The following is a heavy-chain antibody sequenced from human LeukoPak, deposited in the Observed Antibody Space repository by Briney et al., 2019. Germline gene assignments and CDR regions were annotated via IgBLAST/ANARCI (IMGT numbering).Heavy chain of an antibody. CDR1: GYSFTSYW. J-gene: IGHJ4*02. Sequence: GESLKISCKGSGYSFTSYWIGWVRQMPGKGLEWMGIIYPGDSDTRYSPSFQGQVTISADKSISTAYLQWSSLKASDTAMYYCARRRASSIFGVVIFDYWGQGTLVTVSS. CDR2: IYPGDSDT. V-gene: IGHV5-51*01. CDR3: ARRRASSIFGVVIFDY. D-gene: IGHD3-3*01.